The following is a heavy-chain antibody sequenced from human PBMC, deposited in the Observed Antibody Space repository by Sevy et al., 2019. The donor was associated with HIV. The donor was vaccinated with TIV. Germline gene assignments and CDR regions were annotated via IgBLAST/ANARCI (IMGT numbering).Heavy chain of an antibody. D-gene: IGHD3-3*01. CDR3: ARSEQNYDFWTTMSY. CDR1: GGSFSGYY. CDR2: INHSGST. J-gene: IGHJ4*02. V-gene: IGHV4-34*01. Sequence: SETLSLTCAVYGGSFSGYYWSWIRQPPGKGLEWIGEINHSGSTNYNPSLKSRVTISVDTSKNQFSLKLSSVTAADEAVYYCARSEQNYDFWTTMSYWGQGTLVTVSS.